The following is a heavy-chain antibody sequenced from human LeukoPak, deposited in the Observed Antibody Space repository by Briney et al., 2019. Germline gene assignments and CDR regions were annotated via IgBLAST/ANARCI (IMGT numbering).Heavy chain of an antibody. CDR3: ARRRVTGPVHH. CDR2: IYYSGST. Sequence: SETLSLTCTVSGGSISSSSYYWGWIRQPPGKGLEWIGSIYYSGSTYYNPSLKSRVTISVDTSKNQFSLKLSSVTAADTAVYYCARRRVTGPVHHWGQGTLVTVPS. D-gene: IGHD2-21*02. CDR1: GGSISSSSYY. J-gene: IGHJ5*02. V-gene: IGHV4-39*01.